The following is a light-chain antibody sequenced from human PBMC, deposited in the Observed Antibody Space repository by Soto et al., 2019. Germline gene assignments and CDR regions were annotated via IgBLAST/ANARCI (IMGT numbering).Light chain of an antibody. J-gene: IGKJ2*01. Sequence: EIVITQSPATLSVSPGGSATLSCRASQHISSNFAWYRQKPGQAPTLLIYRASTRATGIPARFSGSGSGTEFTLTISSLQSEDFAVYYSQKYNNWPYTVDQGTKLEIK. CDR1: QHISSN. CDR3: QKYNNWPYT. V-gene: IGKV3-15*01. CDR2: RAS.